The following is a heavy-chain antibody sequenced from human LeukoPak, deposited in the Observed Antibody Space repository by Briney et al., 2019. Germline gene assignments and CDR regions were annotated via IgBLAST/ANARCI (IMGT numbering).Heavy chain of an antibody. D-gene: IGHD6-13*01. J-gene: IGHJ3*02. Sequence: GGSLRLSCAASGFTFSNAWMSWVRQAPGKGLEWVANVKEDGSEKYYVDSVKGRFTISRDNAKKSLYLQMNSLRAEDTAVYYCARHGTPAAAGNVFDIWGQGIMVTVSS. CDR1: GFTFSNAW. CDR2: VKEDGSEK. V-gene: IGHV3-7*02. CDR3: ARHGTPAAAGNVFDI.